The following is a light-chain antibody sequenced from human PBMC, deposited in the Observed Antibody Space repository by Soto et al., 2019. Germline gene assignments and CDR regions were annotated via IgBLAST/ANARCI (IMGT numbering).Light chain of an antibody. Sequence: QSVLTQPASVSGSPGQSITIPCTGTSSDVGGYNYVSWYQQHPGKAPKLMIYDVSNRPSGVSNRFSGSKSGNTASLTISGLQAEDEADYHCSSYTSPGVFASETKVTVL. J-gene: IGLJ1*01. CDR2: DVS. CDR1: SSDVGGYNY. CDR3: SSYTSPGV. V-gene: IGLV2-14*01.